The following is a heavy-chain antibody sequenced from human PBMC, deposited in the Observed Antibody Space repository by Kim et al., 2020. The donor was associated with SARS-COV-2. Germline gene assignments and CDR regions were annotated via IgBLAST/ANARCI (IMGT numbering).Heavy chain of an antibody. Sequence: GGSLRLSCAASGFTFSSYSMNWVRQAPGKGLEWVSSISSSSSYIYYADSVKGRFTISRDNAKNSLYLQMNSLRAEDTAVYYCARDCAGGRPMGYWGQGTLSPSPQ. J-gene: IGHJ4*02. D-gene: IGHD2-8*02. V-gene: IGHV3-21*01. CDR2: ISSSSSYI. CDR3: ARDCAGGRPMGY. CDR1: GFTFSSYS.